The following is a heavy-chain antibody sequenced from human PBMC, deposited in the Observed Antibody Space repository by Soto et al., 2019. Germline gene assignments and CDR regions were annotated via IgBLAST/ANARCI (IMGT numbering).Heavy chain of an antibody. Sequence: SETLSLTCAVYGGSFSGYYWSWIRQPPGKGLEWIGEINHSGSTNYNPSLKSRVTISVDTSKNQFSLKLSSVTAADTAVYYCASLGIPLWEDYWCQGTLVTVSS. J-gene: IGHJ4*02. CDR2: INHSGST. CDR1: GGSFSGYY. V-gene: IGHV4-34*01. D-gene: IGHD5-18*01. CDR3: ASLGIPLWEDY.